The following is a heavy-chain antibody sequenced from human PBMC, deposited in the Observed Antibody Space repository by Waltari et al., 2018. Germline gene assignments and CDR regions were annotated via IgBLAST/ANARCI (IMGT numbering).Heavy chain of an antibody. CDR2: IIPLVGIV. CDR1: GGTFSSKA. CDR3: ARELGDGYNFGAFDI. V-gene: IGHV1-69*10. D-gene: IGHD5-12*01. Sequence: QVRLVQSGAEVKKPGSSVKVSCKASGGTFSSKAVSWVRQVPGQGLEWVGGIIPLVGIVNYAPKFHGRVTITVDKSRTTTYMELGSLRSEDTALYYCARELGDGYNFGAFDIWGQGTIVTVSS. J-gene: IGHJ3*02.